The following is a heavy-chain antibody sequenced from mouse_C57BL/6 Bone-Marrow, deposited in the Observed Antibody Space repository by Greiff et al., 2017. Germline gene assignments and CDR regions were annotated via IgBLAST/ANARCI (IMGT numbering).Heavy chain of an antibody. CDR1: GFTFTDYY. V-gene: IGHV7-3*01. D-gene: IGHD1-1*01. J-gene: IGHJ4*01. CDR2: IRNKANGYTT. Sequence: EVKLVESGGGLVQPGGSLSLSCAASGFTFTDYYMSWVRQPPGKALEWLGFIRNKANGYTTEYSASVKGRFTISRDNSQSILYLQMNALRAEDSATYYCARGYYYGSGAMDYWGQGTSVTVSS. CDR3: ARGYYYGSGAMDY.